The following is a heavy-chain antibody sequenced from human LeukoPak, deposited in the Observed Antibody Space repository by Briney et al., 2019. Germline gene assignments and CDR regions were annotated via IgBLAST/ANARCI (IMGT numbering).Heavy chain of an antibody. CDR2: ISYDGSNK. D-gene: IGHD2-21*02. J-gene: IGHJ1*01. Sequence: GRSLRLSCAASGFTFSSYAMHWVRQAPGKGLEWVAVISYDGSNKYYADSVKGRFTISRDNSKNTLYLQMNSLRAEGTAVYYCARGLAYCGGDCYSEYFQHWGQGTLVTVSS. V-gene: IGHV3-30*04. CDR3: ARGLAYCGGDCYSEYFQH. CDR1: GFTFSSYA.